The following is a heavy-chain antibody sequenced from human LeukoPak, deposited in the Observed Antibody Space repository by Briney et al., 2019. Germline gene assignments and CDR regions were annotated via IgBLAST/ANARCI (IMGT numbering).Heavy chain of an antibody. J-gene: IGHJ4*02. D-gene: IGHD2-15*01. V-gene: IGHV3-23*01. CDR1: GFLFSSYA. CDR3: AKCCDGSCSNFDY. CDR2: ISASGSST. Sequence: GGSLRLSRAASGFLFSSYAMTWGPQAPGEGLMWVSIISASGSSTLHADSVKGRLTISRDNSKNTLSLPMNSLRADDAHLYYCAKCCDGSCSNFDYWGQGALVTVSS.